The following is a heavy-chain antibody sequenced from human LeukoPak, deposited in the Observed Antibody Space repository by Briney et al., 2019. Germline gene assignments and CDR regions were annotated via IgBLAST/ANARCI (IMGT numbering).Heavy chain of an antibody. CDR3: ARGGLIQRHAFDI. V-gene: IGHV3-20*04. D-gene: IGHD1-1*01. CDR1: GFTFSSYG. Sequence: GGSLRLSCAASGFTFSSYGMHWVRQVPGKGLEWVSGRNGGSTGNADSVKGRFTISRDNAKNSLYLQMNSLRGEDTALYYCARGGLIQRHAFDIWGQGTMVTVSS. CDR2: RNGGST. J-gene: IGHJ3*02.